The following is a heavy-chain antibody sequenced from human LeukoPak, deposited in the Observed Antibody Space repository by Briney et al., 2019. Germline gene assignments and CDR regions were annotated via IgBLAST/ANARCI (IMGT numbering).Heavy chain of an antibody. CDR3: ASPGNSSGYS. D-gene: IGHD3-22*01. CDR1: GFTFSSYS. CDR2: ISSSSSTI. J-gene: IGHJ4*02. Sequence: HPGGSLRLSCAASGFTFSSYSMNWVRQAPGKGLEWVSYISSSSSTIYYADSVKGLFTISRNNAKNSLYLQMNSLRAEDTAVYYCASPGNSSGYSWGQGSLVTVSS. V-gene: IGHV3-48*01.